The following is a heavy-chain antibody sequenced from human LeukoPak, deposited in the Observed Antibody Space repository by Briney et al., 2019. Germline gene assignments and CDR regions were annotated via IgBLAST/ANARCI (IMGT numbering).Heavy chain of an antibody. V-gene: IGHV4-59*01. CDR2: IYYSGST. D-gene: IGHD6-19*01. Sequence: SETLSLTCAVYGGSISSYYWSWIRQPPGKGLEWIGYIYYSGSTNYNPSLKSRVTISVDTSKNQFSLKLSSVTAADTAVYYCARDRASGYSSGWSYWFDPWGQGTLVTVSS. J-gene: IGHJ5*02. CDR3: ARDRASGYSSGWSYWFDP. CDR1: GGSISSYY.